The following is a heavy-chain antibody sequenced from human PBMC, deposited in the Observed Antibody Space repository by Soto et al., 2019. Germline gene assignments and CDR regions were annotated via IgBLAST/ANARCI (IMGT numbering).Heavy chain of an antibody. J-gene: IGHJ4*02. CDR3: AHSGGGKYFDRSRFDS. V-gene: IGHV2-5*02. D-gene: IGHD3-22*01. Sequence: QITLKESGPTLVKPTQTLTLTCTFSGFSLSTSGVGVGWIRQPPGKALEWLALIYWDDDKRYSPSLKSRLTIPKTTSKNTVVLTMTNTDAVDTATYYCAHSGGGKYFDRSRFDSWGQGTLVTVSS. CDR2: IYWDDDK. CDR1: GFSLSTSGVG.